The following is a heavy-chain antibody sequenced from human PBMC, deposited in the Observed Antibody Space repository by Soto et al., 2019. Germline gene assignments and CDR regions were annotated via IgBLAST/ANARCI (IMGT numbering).Heavy chain of an antibody. CDR2: THYRSKWYN. J-gene: IGHJ6*02. CDR1: GDSVSSNSAA. V-gene: IGHV6-1*01. Sequence: QTLSLTYAIAGDSVSSNSAAWNLIRPPPWSGLELLGRTHYRSKWYNDYAVSVKSRITINPDTSKNQFSLQRHSVTPEDTAVYYCARGGRGGSYRYYYYGMDVSGQGATVTVSS. CDR3: ARGGRGGSYRYYYYGMDV. D-gene: IGHD1-26*01.